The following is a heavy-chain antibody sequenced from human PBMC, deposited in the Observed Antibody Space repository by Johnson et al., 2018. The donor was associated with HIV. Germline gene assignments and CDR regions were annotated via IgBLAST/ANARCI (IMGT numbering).Heavy chain of an antibody. CDR1: GFTFSSYG. CDR2: IWYDGSNK. D-gene: IGHD6-6*01. J-gene: IGHJ3*01. CDR3: AKELSSSSL. Sequence: QVQLVESGGGLVQPGRSLRLSCAASGFTFSSYGMHWVRQAPGKGLEWVAVIWYDGSNKYYADSVQGRFTISRDNSKNTLYLQMNSLRAEDTAVYYCAKELSSSSLWGQGTMVTVSS. V-gene: IGHV3-33*06.